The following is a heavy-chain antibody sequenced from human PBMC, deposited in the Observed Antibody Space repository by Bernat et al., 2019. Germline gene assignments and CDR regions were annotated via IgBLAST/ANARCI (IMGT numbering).Heavy chain of an antibody. CDR1: GFTFCSYG. CDR2: IWYDGSNR. CDR3: ARGSNGPDYYYYYMDV. V-gene: IGHV3-33*01. Sequence: QVQLVESGGGVVQPGRSLRLSCAASGFTFCSYGMHWVRQAPGKGLEWVAVIWYDGSNRYYADSVKGRFTISRDNSKNTLYLQMNSLRAEDTAVYYCARGSNGPDYYYYYMDVWGKGTTVTVSS. D-gene: IGHD2-8*01. J-gene: IGHJ6*03.